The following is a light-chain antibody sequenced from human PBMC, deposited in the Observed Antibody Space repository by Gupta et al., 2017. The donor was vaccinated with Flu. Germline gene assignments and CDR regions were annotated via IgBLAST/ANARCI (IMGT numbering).Light chain of an antibody. CDR2: DAS. Sequence: EIVLTQSSATLSLSPGDRATLSCRASQSVSSYLAWYQQKPGQPPRLLIYDASTRATGIPARFSGSGSGTDFTLSISSLEPADFAVYYCQQRANWLPGLTFGGGTKVEIK. CDR3: QQRANWLPGLT. CDR1: QSVSSY. J-gene: IGKJ4*01. V-gene: IGKV3-11*01.